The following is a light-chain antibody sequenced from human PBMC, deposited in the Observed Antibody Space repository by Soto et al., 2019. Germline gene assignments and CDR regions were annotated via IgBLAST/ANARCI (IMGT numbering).Light chain of an antibody. Sequence: DIQMTQSPSTLSASVGDRVTITFQASQSISSWLAWYQQKPGKAPNLLIYKASTLESGVSSRFSGSGSRTELSLTIITMQRDYFATYYYYQYNSYWTFAQGTKVE. CDR3: YQYNSYWT. CDR2: KAS. J-gene: IGKJ1*01. CDR1: QSISSW. V-gene: IGKV1-5*03.